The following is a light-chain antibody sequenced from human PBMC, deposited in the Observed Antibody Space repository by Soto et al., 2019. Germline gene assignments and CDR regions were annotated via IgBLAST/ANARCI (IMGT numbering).Light chain of an antibody. CDR2: AAS. V-gene: IGKV1-39*01. J-gene: IGKJ1*01. Sequence: DIQMTPSPSSLSASVGDRVTITCRASQRISSYLNWYQQKPGKAPKLLIYAASSLQSGVPSRFSSSGSGTDFTLTISSLQPEDFATYYCQQSYSAPRTFGQGTKVEIK. CDR1: QRISSY. CDR3: QQSYSAPRT.